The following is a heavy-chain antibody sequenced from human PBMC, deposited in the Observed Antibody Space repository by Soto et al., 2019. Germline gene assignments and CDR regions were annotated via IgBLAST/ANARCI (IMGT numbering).Heavy chain of an antibody. D-gene: IGHD2-21*01. Sequence: QMQLQESGPGLVKPSETLSLTCSVSGGSISSYYWSWIRQPPGEGLEWIGHIYNSGTTNINPSLKGRVAISVDTSKNQFSLKLSSVTAADTAVYYCASAYCGAYCDVASFEYWGQGTLVTVSS. V-gene: IGHV4-59*08. CDR2: IYNSGTT. CDR3: ASAYCGAYCDVASFEY. J-gene: IGHJ4*02. CDR1: GGSISSYY.